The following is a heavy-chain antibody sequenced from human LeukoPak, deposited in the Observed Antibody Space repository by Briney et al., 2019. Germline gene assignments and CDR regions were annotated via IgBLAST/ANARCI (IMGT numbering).Heavy chain of an antibody. D-gene: IGHD3-10*01. Sequence: PGGSLRLSCEASGFTTRFYEMNWVRQAPGKGLEWVSYMSNSGSSIYYADSVKGRFTISRDNAKNSLYLQMNSLRAEDTAVYYCARDGEGLTMVRGVIGFPNYYYYYGMDVWGQGTTVTVSS. CDR2: MSNSGSSI. V-gene: IGHV3-48*03. CDR3: ARDGEGLTMVRGVIGFPNYYYYYGMDV. CDR1: GFTTRFYE. J-gene: IGHJ6*02.